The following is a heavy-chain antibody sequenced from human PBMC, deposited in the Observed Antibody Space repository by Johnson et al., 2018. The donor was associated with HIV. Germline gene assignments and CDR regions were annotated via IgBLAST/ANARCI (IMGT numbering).Heavy chain of an antibody. D-gene: IGHD4-17*01. CDR1: GFTFSTYA. Sequence: VQLVESGGGLVQPGGSLGLSCAASGFTFSTYAMTWVRQAPGKGLEWVSVISGIGGDTYYADSVKGRFTISRDTSKNTRYLQINSLRTEDTARYYCATHLSDYDDTLTDDAFDVWGQGTVVTVSS. J-gene: IGHJ3*01. CDR3: ATHLSDYDDTLTDDAFDV. V-gene: IGHV3-23*04. CDR2: ISGIGGDT.